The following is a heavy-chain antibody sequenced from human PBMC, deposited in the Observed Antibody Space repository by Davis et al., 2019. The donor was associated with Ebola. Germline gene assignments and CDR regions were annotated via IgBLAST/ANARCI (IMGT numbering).Heavy chain of an antibody. Sequence: MPSETLSLTCTVSGGPTSSYYWSWIRQPPGKGLEWIGYIYYSGSTNYNPSLNSRVTISVDTSKNHFSLKLSSVTAADTAVYYCARRGRARGMDVWGQGTTVTVSS. V-gene: IGHV4-59*08. CDR1: GGPTSSYY. CDR3: ARRGRARGMDV. J-gene: IGHJ6*02. CDR2: IYYSGST.